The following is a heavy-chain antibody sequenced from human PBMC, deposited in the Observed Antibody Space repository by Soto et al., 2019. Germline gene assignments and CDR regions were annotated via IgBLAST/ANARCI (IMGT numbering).Heavy chain of an antibody. V-gene: IGHV3-21*01. J-gene: IGHJ4*02. CDR3: ASLSSGWYYFDY. CDR2: ISSSSSYI. D-gene: IGHD6-19*01. CDR1: GFTFSSYS. Sequence: GGSLRLSCAASGFTFSSYSMNWVRQAPGKGLEWVSSISSSSSYIYYAGSVKGRFTISRDNAKNSLYLQMNSLRAEDTAVYYCASLSSGWYYFDYWGQGTLVTVSS.